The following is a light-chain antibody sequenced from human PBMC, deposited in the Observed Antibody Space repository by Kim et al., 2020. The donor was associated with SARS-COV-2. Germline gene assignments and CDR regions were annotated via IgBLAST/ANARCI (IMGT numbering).Light chain of an antibody. CDR1: SSAVGCYNY. Sequence: GQSATISCTGTSSAVGCYNYVSWYQQHPGKAPKLMIYEVSKRPSGVPDRFSGSKSGNTASLTVSGLQAEDEADYYCSSYAGSNNLVFGGGTQLTVL. V-gene: IGLV2-8*01. J-gene: IGLJ2*01. CDR2: EVS. CDR3: SSYAGSNNLV.